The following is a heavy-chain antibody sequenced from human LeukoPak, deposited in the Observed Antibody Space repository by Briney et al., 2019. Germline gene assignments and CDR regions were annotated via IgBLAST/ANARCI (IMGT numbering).Heavy chain of an antibody. D-gene: IGHD3-3*01. CDR1: GFTFSTYG. CDR2: IRYDGSNK. CDR3: ARDSYTIVGVVAPGRYYYMDV. V-gene: IGHV3-30*02. J-gene: IGHJ6*03. Sequence: GGSLRLSCAASGFTFSTYGMHWVRQAPGKGLEWVAFIRYDGSNKYYADSVKGRFTISRDNSKNTLYLQMNSLRAEDTAVYYCARDSYTIVGVVAPGRYYYMDVWGKGTTVTVSS.